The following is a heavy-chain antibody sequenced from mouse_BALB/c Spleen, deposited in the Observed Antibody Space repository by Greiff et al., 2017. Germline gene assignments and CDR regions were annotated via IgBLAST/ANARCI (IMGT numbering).Heavy chain of an antibody. J-gene: IGHJ4*01. CDR2: INSNGGST. V-gene: IGHV5-6-2*01. D-gene: IGHD1-1*01. Sequence: EVHLVESGGGLVKLGGSLKLSCAASGFTFSSYYMSWVRQTPEKRLELVAAINSNGGSTYYPDTVKGRFTISRDNAKNTLYLQMSSLKSEDTALYYCARHGYGSSYDAMDYWGQGTSVTVSS. CDR1: GFTFSSYY. CDR3: ARHGYGSSYDAMDY.